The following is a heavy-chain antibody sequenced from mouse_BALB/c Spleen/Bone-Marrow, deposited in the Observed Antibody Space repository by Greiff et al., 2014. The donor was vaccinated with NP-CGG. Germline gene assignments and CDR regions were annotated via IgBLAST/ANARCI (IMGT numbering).Heavy chain of an antibody. CDR2: ILPGSGST. CDR1: GYTFSSYW. Sequence: QVQLQQPGAELMKPGASVKISCKATGYTFSSYWIEWVKQRPGHGLEWIGEILPGSGSTNYNEKFKGKATFTADTSSNTAYMQLSSLTSEDSAVYYCARGGRLRDYFDYWGQGTTLTVSS. V-gene: IGHV1-9*01. J-gene: IGHJ2*01. CDR3: ARGGRLRDYFDY. D-gene: IGHD2-2*01.